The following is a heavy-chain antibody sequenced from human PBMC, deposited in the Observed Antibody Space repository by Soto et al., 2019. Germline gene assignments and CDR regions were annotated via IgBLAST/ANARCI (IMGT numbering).Heavy chain of an antibody. CDR3: ARFLRYDYVWGSYRSNWFDP. V-gene: IGHV4-34*01. D-gene: IGHD3-16*02. J-gene: IGHJ5*02. CDR1: GGSFSGYY. Sequence: SETLSLTCAVYGGSFSGYYWSWIRQPPGKGLEWIGEINHSGSTNYNPSLKSRVTISVDTSKNQFSLKLSSVTAADTAVYYCARFLRYDYVWGSYRSNWFDPWGQGTLVTVSS. CDR2: INHSGST.